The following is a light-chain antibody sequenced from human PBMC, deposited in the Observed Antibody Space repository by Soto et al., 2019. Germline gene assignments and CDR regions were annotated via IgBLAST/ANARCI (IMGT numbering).Light chain of an antibody. Sequence: DIQMTQSPSSLSAFVGDRVTITCRASQSISIYLNWYQQKPGKAPKVLIYAASSLQSGVPPRFSGSGSGTDFTLTISSLQPEDFATYFCQQSYNIPRATFGQGTKV. CDR2: AAS. J-gene: IGKJ1*01. V-gene: IGKV1-39*01. CDR3: QQSYNIPRAT. CDR1: QSISIY.